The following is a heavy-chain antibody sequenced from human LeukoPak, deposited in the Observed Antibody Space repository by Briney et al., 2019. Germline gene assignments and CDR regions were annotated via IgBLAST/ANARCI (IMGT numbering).Heavy chain of an antibody. D-gene: IGHD3-3*01. Sequence: GGSLRLSCAASGFTFSSYSINWVRQAPGKGLEWVSSISRSSSYIYYADSVKGRFTTSRDSARNSLYLQMNSLRAEDTAVYYCARGDYDFWSGYIRGYYMDVWGKGTTVTVSS. CDR3: ARGDYDFWSGYIRGYYMDV. J-gene: IGHJ6*03. V-gene: IGHV3-21*01. CDR1: GFTFSSYS. CDR2: ISRSSSYI.